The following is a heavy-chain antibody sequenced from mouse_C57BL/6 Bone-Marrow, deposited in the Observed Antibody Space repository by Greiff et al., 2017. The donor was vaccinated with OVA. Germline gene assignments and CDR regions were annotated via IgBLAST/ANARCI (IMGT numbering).Heavy chain of an antibody. CDR1: GYTFTDHY. Sequence: QVQLQQSGAEVVRPGASVKLSCKASGYTFTDHYINWVKQRPGQGLEWIARIYPGSGHTYYNEKLKGQATLTADKSSNTAYMQLSSLTSEDSAVYFCARDDGYFFEYWGQGTTLTVSS. CDR2: IYPGSGHT. J-gene: IGHJ2*01. CDR3: ARDDGYFFEY. V-gene: IGHV1-76*01. D-gene: IGHD2-3*01.